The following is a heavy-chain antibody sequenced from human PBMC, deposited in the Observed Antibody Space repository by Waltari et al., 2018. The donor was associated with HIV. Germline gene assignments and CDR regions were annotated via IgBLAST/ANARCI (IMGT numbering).Heavy chain of an antibody. CDR2: ISGSGGST. D-gene: IGHD3-22*01. J-gene: IGHJ4*02. CDR1: GFPFSSYA. V-gene: IGHV3-23*01. Sequence: EVQLLESGGGLVQPGGSLILSCAASGFPFSSYAMTWVRQAPGKGLEWVSAISGSGGSTYYADSVKGRFTISRDNSKNTLYLQMNSLRAEDTAVYYCAKDSYQYYYDSSGYPGWWGQGTLVTVSS. CDR3: AKDSYQYYYDSSGYPGW.